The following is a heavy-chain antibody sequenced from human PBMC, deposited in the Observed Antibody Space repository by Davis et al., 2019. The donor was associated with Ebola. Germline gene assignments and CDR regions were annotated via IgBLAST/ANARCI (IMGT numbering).Heavy chain of an antibody. D-gene: IGHD2-21*02. CDR1: GFTFSSYW. CDR2: IKQDGGEK. J-gene: IGHJ4*02. Sequence: GGSLRLSCAASGFTFSSYWMSWVRQAPGKGLEWVAIIKQDGGEKYYVDSVKGRFTISRDNAKNSVFLQMNSLRAEDTAVYYCAKDWVTTGDYWGQGTLVTVSS. V-gene: IGHV3-7*01. CDR3: AKDWVTTGDY.